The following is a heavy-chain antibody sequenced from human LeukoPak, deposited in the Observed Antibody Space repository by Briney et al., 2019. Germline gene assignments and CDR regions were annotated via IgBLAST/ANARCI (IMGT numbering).Heavy chain of an antibody. CDR3: AKDLEYSSSWYVSNWFDP. CDR1: GFTFSDYY. CDR2: ISSSGSTI. Sequence: PGGSLRLSCAASGFTFSDYYMSWIRQAPGKGLEWVSYISSSGSTIYYADSVKGRFTISRDNSKNTLYLQMNSLRAEDTAVYYCAKDLEYSSSWYVSNWFDPWGQGTLVTVSS. D-gene: IGHD6-13*01. J-gene: IGHJ5*02. V-gene: IGHV3-11*04.